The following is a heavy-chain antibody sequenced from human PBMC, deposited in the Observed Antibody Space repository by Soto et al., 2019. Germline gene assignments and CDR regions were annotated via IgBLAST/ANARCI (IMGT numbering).Heavy chain of an antibody. CDR1: GGSVSNKTYY. CDR2: VYYSGTT. Sequence: SETLSLTCSVSGGSVSNKTYYWSWIRHPPGKRLEWIGYVYYSGTTNYNPSLKSRVTISVDLSKNQFSLRLSSVTTADTALYYCARTTAVPNTLRSRYFFDYWGQGTLVTVSS. V-gene: IGHV4-61*01. J-gene: IGHJ4*02. CDR3: ARTTAVPNTLRSRYFFDY. D-gene: IGHD4-17*01.